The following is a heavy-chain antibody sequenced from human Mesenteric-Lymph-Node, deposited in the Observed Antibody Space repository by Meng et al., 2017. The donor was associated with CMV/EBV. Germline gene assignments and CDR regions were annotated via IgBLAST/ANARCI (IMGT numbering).Heavy chain of an antibody. CDR1: GGSVNSGSYY. V-gene: IGHV4-61*01. D-gene: IGHD2-2*01. Sequence: SETLSLTCTVSGGSVNSGSYYWTWIRQSPGKGLEWIGYIYYSGSTKYNPSLESRVTISIDTSKNQFSLKLSSVTAADRAVYYCAREVVVPASMGGMDVWGQGTTVTVSS. CDR2: IYYSGST. J-gene: IGHJ6*02. CDR3: AREVVVPASMGGMDV.